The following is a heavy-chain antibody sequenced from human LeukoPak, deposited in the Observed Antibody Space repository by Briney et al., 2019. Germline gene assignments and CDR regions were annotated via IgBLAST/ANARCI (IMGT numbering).Heavy chain of an antibody. D-gene: IGHD2-15*01. CDR3: ARAEGGGNAFDI. Sequence: GASVKVSCKASGGTFSSYAISWVRQAPGQGLEWMGGIIPIFGTANYAQKFQGRVTITADESTSTAYMELGSLRSEDTAVYYCARAEGGGNAFDIWGQGTMVTVSS. CDR2: IIPIFGTA. CDR1: GGTFSSYA. V-gene: IGHV1-69*13. J-gene: IGHJ3*02.